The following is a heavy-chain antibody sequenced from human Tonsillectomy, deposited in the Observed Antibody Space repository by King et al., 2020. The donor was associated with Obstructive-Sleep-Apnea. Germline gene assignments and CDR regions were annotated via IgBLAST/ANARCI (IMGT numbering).Heavy chain of an antibody. Sequence: QLVQSGAEVKKPGSSVAVSCKASGGTFSGYAISWVRQAPGQGLEWMGGIIPILDITDYAQKFQGRVTITADKSTSTAYMELSSLRSEDTAVYYCASGVRRATPDAFYDVLPWGSFDFWGLGALVTVSA. CDR2: IIPILDIT. CDR1: GGTFSGYA. J-gene: IGHJ4*02. CDR3: ASGVRRATPDAFYDVLPWGSFDF. V-gene: IGHV1-69*10. D-gene: IGHD3-3*01.